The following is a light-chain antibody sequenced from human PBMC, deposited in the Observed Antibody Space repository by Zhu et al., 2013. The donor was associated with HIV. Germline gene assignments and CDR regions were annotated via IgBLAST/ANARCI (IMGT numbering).Light chain of an antibody. J-gene: IGLJ3*02. CDR2: LEGSGSY. V-gene: IGLV4-60*03. CDR1: SGHSSYI. CDR3: ETWDSNIPLWV. Sequence: QLVLTQSSSASASLGSSVKLTCTLSSGHSSYIIAWHQQQPGKAPRYLMKLEGSGSYNKGSGVPDRFSGSSSVADRYLTISNLQSEDEADYYCETWDSNIPLWVFGGGTKLTVL.